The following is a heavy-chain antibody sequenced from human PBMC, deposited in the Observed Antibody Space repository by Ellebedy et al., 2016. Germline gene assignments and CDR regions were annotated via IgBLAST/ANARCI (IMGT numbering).Heavy chain of an antibody. Sequence: SETLSLXXTVSGGSISSYYWSWIRQPAGKGLEWIGRISTSGNTIYNPSLKSRVTMSVDTSKNHFSLELTSVTAADTAVYYCATLTIPGGSDSWGQGILVTVSS. CDR2: ISTSGNT. J-gene: IGHJ4*02. CDR1: GGSISSYY. V-gene: IGHV4-4*07. CDR3: ATLTIPGGSDS. D-gene: IGHD3-3*01.